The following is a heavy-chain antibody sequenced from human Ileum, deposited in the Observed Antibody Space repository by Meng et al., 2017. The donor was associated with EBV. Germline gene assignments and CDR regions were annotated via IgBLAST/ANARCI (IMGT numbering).Heavy chain of an antibody. J-gene: IGHJ4*02. CDR3: ARAHPVVYFFDY. V-gene: IGHV4-30-2*01. D-gene: IGHD4-23*01. CDR1: GGSISGGGHS. Sequence: QLQLQESGSGLVKPSQTLAFPCAVSGGSISGGGHSWSWIRQPPGKGLEWIGDIQHSGSTYYNPSLKSRVTISVDRSRNQFSLKLSSVTAADTAVYYCARAHPVVYFFDYWGQGTLVTVSS. CDR2: IQHSGST.